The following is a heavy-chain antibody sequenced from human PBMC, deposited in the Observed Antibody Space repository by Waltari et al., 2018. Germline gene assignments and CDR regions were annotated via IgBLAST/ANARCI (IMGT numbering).Heavy chain of an antibody. CDR1: GGTFSSYA. CDR3: ARVPYCTNGVCYSVYFDY. D-gene: IGHD2-8*01. CDR2: IIPIFGTA. V-gene: IGHV1-69*12. J-gene: IGHJ4*02. Sequence: QVQLVQSGAEVKKPGSSVKVSCKASGGTFSSYAISWVRQAPGQGLEWMGGIIPIFGTANYAQKFQGRGTITADESTSTAYMELSSLRSEDTAVYYCARVPYCTNGVCYSVYFDYWGQGTLVTVSS.